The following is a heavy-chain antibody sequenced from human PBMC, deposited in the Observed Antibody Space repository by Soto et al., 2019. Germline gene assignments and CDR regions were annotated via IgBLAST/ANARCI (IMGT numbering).Heavy chain of an antibody. CDR2: INPNSGGT. Sequence: ASVEVSCKAPGYGFSNNGMNWVRQAPGQGLEWMGWINPNSGGTNYAQKFQGWVTMTRDTSISTAYMELSRLRSDDTAVYYCARGRNRYSYGLNYWGQGTLVTVSS. CDR3: ARGRNRYSYGLNY. CDR1: GYGFSNNG. J-gene: IGHJ4*02. V-gene: IGHV1-2*04. D-gene: IGHD5-18*01.